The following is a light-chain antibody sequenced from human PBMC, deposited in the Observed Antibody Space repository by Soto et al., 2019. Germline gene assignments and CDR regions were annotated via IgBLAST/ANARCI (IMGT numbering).Light chain of an antibody. CDR2: DVS. J-gene: IGLJ1*01. V-gene: IGLV2-14*01. CDR3: SSYTSSSTV. CDR1: SSDVGGYNY. Sequence: HSALTQPASVSGSPGQSITISCTGTSSDVGGYNYVSWYQQHPGKAPKLMIYDVSNRPSGVSNRFSGSKSGNTASLTISELQAEDEADYYCSSYTSSSTVFGTGTKVTVL.